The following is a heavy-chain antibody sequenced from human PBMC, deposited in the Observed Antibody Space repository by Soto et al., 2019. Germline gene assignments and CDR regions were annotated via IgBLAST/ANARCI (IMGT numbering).Heavy chain of an antibody. CDR3: AREWNPLNWFDP. Sequence: GGLQRLSCAAFEFTFINLSMNWVLQAPGKGLEWVSYISSSSSTIYYADSVKGRFTISRDNAKNSLYLQMNSLRDEDTAVYYCAREWNPLNWFDPWGQGTLVTVSS. CDR1: EFTFINLS. D-gene: IGHD1-1*01. V-gene: IGHV3-48*02. J-gene: IGHJ5*02. CDR2: ISSSSSTI.